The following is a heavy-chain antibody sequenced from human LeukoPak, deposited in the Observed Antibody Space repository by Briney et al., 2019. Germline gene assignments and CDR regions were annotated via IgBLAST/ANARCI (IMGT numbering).Heavy chain of an antibody. CDR1: GGSISSYY. CDR3: ARDPRSHALRGYYYYYGMDV. Sequence: SETLSLTCTVSGGSISSYYWSWIRQPPGKGLEWIGYIYYSGSTNYNPSLKSRVTISVDTSKNQFSLKLSSVTAADPAVYYCARDPRSHALRGYYYYYGMDVWGQGTTVTVSS. J-gene: IGHJ6*02. V-gene: IGHV4-59*01. CDR2: IYYSGST.